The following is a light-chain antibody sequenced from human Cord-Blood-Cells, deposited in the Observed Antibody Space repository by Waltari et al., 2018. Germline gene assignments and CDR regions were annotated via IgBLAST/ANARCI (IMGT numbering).Light chain of an antibody. CDR1: SRDDWSCNL. Sequence: QSALTQPASVSGSPGQSITISCTGTSRDDWSCNLVSWYQQHPGKAPKLMMYVGSQRPSGVSNRFSGSQSGNTASLTISGLQAEDEADYYCCAYAGSWVFGGGTKLTVL. V-gene: IGLV2-23*01. J-gene: IGLJ3*02. CDR2: VGS. CDR3: CAYAGSWV.